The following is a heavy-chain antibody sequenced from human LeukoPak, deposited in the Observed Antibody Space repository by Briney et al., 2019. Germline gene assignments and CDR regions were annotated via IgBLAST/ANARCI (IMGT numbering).Heavy chain of an antibody. CDR2: IYYSGST. J-gene: IGHJ4*02. CDR3: ARGAVESDYVWGSYPY. D-gene: IGHD3-16*02. V-gene: IGHV4-39*01. Sequence: SETLSLTCTVSGGSISSSSYYWGCIRQPPGKGLEWIGSIYYSGSTYYNPSLKSRVTISVDTSKNQFSLKLSSVTAADTAVYYCARGAVESDYVWGSYPYWGQGTLVTVSS. CDR1: GGSISSSSYY.